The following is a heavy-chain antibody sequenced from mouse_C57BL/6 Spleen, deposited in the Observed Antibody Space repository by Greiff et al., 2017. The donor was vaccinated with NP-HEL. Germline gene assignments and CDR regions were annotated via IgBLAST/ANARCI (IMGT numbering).Heavy chain of an antibody. CDR3: ARDGGYGRYYFDY. CDR2: IYPGSGNT. CDR1: GYTFTDYY. Sequence: QVHVKQSGAELVRPGASVKLSCKASGYTFTDYYINWVKQRPGQGLEWIARIYPGSGNTYYNEKFKGKATLTAEKSSSTAYMQLSSLPSEDSAVYFCARDGGYGRYYFDYWGQGTTLTVSS. J-gene: IGHJ2*01. V-gene: IGHV1-76*01. D-gene: IGHD2-2*01.